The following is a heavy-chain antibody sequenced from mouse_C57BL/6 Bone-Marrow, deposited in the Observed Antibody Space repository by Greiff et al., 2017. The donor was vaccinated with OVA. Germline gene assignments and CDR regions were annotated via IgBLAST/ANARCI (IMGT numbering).Heavy chain of an antibody. V-gene: IGHV5-12*01. CDR1: GFTFSDYY. CDR2: ISNGGGST. J-gene: IGHJ4*01. Sequence: DVKLVESGGGLVQPGGSLKLSCAASGFTFSDYYMYWVRQTPEKRLEWVAYISNGGGSTYYPDTVKGRFTISRDNAKNTLYLQMSRLKSEDTAMYYCTRYYAMDYWGQGTSVTVSS. CDR3: TRYYAMDY.